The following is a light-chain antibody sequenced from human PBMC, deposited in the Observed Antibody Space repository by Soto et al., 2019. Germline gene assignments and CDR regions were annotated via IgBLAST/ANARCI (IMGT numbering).Light chain of an antibody. CDR1: QNINNW. Sequence: DIQMTQSPSTLSASVGDRVTITCRASQNINNWLAWYQLKPGTAPKLLIYKASNLESGVPSRFSGSGSGTEVTLSISSLQPDDFAAYVCQQYDSLFTFGPGTKVEIK. V-gene: IGKV1-5*03. CDR3: QQYDSLFT. J-gene: IGKJ3*01. CDR2: KAS.